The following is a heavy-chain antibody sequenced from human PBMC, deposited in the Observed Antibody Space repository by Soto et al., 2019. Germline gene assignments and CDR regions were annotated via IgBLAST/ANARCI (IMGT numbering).Heavy chain of an antibody. V-gene: IGHV3-23*01. CDR3: AEKESYQDYYFDY. CDR1: GFTFSRYA. D-gene: IGHD1-26*01. CDR2: ISGSGGST. Sequence: EVQLLESGGGLVQPGGSLRLSGAASGFTFSRYAMSWVRQAPGKGLEWVSAISGSGGSTYYADSVKGRFTISRDNSKNTLYLQMNSLRAEDTAVYYCAEKESYQDYYFDYWGQGTLVTVSS. J-gene: IGHJ4*02.